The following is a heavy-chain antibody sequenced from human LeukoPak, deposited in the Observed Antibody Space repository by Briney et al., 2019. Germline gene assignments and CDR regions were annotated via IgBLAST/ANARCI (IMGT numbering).Heavy chain of an antibody. J-gene: IGHJ1*01. CDR2: ISYDGSNK. CDR3: AKDLPGIAVAGTDAEYFQH. V-gene: IGHV3-30*04. D-gene: IGHD6-19*01. CDR1: GFTFSSYA. Sequence: PGGSLRLSCAASGFTFSSYAMHWVRQAPGKGLEWVAVISYDGSNKYYADSVKGRFTISRDNSKNTLYLQMNSLRAEDTAVYYCAKDLPGIAVAGTDAEYFQHWGQGTLVTVSS.